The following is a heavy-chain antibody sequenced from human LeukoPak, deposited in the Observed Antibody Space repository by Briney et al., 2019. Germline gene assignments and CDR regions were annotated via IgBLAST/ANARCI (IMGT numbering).Heavy chain of an antibody. J-gene: IGHJ4*02. CDR1: GGSITSYY. CDR2: THTSGST. CDR3: ARDMYYYGSGNYRFDY. V-gene: IGHV4-4*07. Sequence: SKTLSLTCTFSGGSITSYYWSWIRQPAGKGLEWIGRTHTSGSTNYNPSLKSRVTMSVDTSKNQFSLKLSSVTAADTAVYYCARDMYYYGSGNYRFDYWGQGTLVTVSS. D-gene: IGHD3-10*01.